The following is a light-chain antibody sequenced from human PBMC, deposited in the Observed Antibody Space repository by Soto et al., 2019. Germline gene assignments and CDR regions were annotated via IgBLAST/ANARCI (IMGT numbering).Light chain of an antibody. CDR2: GAS. J-gene: IGKJ4*01. Sequence: EIVMTQSPATLSVSPGERATLSCRASQSVSSNLAWYQQKPSQAPMLLIYGASTRATGIPARFSGSGSGTEFTLTISSLQYEDFAVYYCQQYNNWPPLTFGGGTKVEIK. V-gene: IGKV3-15*01. CDR1: QSVSSN. CDR3: QQYNNWPPLT.